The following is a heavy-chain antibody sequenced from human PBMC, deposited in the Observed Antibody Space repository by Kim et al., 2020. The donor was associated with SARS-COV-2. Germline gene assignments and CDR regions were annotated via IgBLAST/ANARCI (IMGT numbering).Heavy chain of an antibody. V-gene: IGHV1-69*01. D-gene: IGHD4-4*01. CDR3: ARGYSNYGGDMDV. J-gene: IGHJ6*03. Sequence: YDQKVQGRVTITADQSTSTAYMELGSLRSEDTAVYYWARGYSNYGGDMDVWGKGTTVTVSS.